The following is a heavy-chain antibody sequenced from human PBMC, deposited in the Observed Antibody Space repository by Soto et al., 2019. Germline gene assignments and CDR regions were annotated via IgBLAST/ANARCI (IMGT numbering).Heavy chain of an antibody. CDR3: ARDDYSNCPYYFDY. D-gene: IGHD4-4*01. V-gene: IGHV3-53*01. CDR1: GFTVSSNY. CDR2: IYSGGST. Sequence: EVQLVESGGGLIQPGGSLRLSCAASGFTVSSNYMSWVRQAPGKGLEWVSVIYSGGSTYYADSVKGRFTISRDNSKNTLDLQMNSLRAEDTAVYYCARDDYSNCPYYFDYWGQGPLVTVSS. J-gene: IGHJ4*02.